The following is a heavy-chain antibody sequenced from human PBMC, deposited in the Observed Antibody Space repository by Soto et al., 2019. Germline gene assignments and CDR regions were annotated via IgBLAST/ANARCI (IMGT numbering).Heavy chain of an antibody. CDR2: ISSSSSTI. CDR1: GFTFSSYS. CDR3: ARDAYSSLIDY. Sequence: PGGSLRLSCAASGFTFSSYSMNWVRQAPGKGLEWVSYISSSSSTIYYADSVKGRFTISRDNAKNSLYLQMNSLRAEDTAVYYCARDAYSSLIDYWGQGTLVTVSS. V-gene: IGHV3-48*01. D-gene: IGHD6-19*01. J-gene: IGHJ4*02.